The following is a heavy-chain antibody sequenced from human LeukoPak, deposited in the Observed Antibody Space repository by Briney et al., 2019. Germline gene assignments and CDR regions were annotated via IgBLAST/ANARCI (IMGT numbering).Heavy chain of an antibody. D-gene: IGHD5-24*01. CDR1: GLTFGDYA. V-gene: IGHV3-49*04. CDR2: IASETYGGTA. CDR3: AKDDRWLQFCC. J-gene: IGHJ4*02. Sequence: GGSLRLSCTASGLTFGDYAMTWVRQAPGKGLEWVGFIASETYGGTAEYAASVKGRFTISRDDSKSIAYLQMNSLKTEDTAVYYCAKDDRWLQFCCWGQGTLVTVSA.